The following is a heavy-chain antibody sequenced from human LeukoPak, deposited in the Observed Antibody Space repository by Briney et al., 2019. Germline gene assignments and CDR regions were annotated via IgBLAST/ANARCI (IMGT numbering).Heavy chain of an antibody. CDR2: ISSSSSYI. D-gene: IGHD3-3*01. V-gene: IGHV3-21*01. CDR1: GFTFSSYS. Sequence: PGGSLRLSCAASGFTFSSYSMNRVRQAPGKGLEWVSSISSSSSYIYYADSVKGRFTISRDNAKNSLYLQMNSLRAEDTAVYYCARDSTSYYDFWSGYCFDYWGQGTLVTVSS. J-gene: IGHJ4*02. CDR3: ARDSTSYYDFWSGYCFDY.